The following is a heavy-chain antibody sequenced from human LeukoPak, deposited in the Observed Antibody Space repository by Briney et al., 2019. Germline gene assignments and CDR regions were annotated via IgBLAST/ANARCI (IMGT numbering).Heavy chain of an antibody. CDR2: ISGSGGST. Sequence: PGGSLRLSCAASGFTFSSDAMSWVRQAPGKGLEWVSAISGSGGSTYYADSVKGRFTISRDNSKNTLFLQMNSLRADDTAVYYCAKDLNSWYSFLDYWGQGTLVTVSS. D-gene: IGHD6-13*01. CDR1: GFTFSSDA. V-gene: IGHV3-23*01. J-gene: IGHJ4*02. CDR3: AKDLNSWYSFLDY.